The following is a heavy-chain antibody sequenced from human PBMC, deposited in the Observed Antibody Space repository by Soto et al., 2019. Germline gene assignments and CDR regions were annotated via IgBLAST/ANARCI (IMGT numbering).Heavy chain of an antibody. D-gene: IGHD3-22*01. Sequence: SETLSLTCAVSGGSIGSSNWWSWVRQSPGKGLEWIGEIHDSGSTNYSPSLKSRVTISLDKSKNQFSLNLSSVTAADAAVYYCASPRFSDRVDYYDSSQRWYFDLWGRGTLVTVSS. J-gene: IGHJ2*01. CDR3: ASPRFSDRVDYYDSSQRWYFDL. V-gene: IGHV4-4*02. CDR2: IHDSGST. CDR1: GGSIGSSNW.